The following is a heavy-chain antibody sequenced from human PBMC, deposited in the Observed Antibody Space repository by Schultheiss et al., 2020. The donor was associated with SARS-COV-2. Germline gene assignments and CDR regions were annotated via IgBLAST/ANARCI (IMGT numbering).Heavy chain of an antibody. CDR2: ISDSGVTT. D-gene: IGHD4-17*01. J-gene: IGHJ3*02. CDR3: ATRGLPRAFDI. Sequence: GGSLRLSCVASGFRFSDYVMNWVRQAPGKGLEWVSSISDSGVTTDCADSVKGRFTISRDNAKNILYLQMNSLRADDSASYCCATRGLPRAFDIWGQGTPVTVSS. CDR1: GFRFSDYV. V-gene: IGHV3-23*01.